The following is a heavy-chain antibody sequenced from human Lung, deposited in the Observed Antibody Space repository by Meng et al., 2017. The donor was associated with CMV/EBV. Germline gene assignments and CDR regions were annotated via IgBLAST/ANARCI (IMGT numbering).Heavy chain of an antibody. D-gene: IGHD3-22*01. CDR3: GREGSGGYYFDS. V-gene: IGHV3-53*01. J-gene: IGHJ4*02. CDR2: SYGGGGT. CDR1: GFTVSSNH. Sequence: GGPLRPXXAASGFTVSSNHRSWVRQAPGEGLEWVSVSYGGGGTYYADSAAGRFTISRDNPKNTLYLQMNSLRAEDTAVYYCGREGSGGYYFDSWGQGPLVTVSS.